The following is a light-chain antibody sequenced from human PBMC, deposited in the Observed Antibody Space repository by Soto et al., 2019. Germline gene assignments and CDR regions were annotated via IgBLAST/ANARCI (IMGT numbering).Light chain of an antibody. CDR2: DVS. CDR1: SSDVGAYNY. CDR3: SSFTSSSTVV. Sequence: QSALTQPASVSGSPGQSIAISCTGTSSDVGAYNYVSWYQQHPGKAPKLIIFDVSKRPSGVSNRFSASKSDNTASLTISGLQAEDEADYYCSSFTSSSTVVFGGGTKVTVL. V-gene: IGLV2-14*03. J-gene: IGLJ2*01.